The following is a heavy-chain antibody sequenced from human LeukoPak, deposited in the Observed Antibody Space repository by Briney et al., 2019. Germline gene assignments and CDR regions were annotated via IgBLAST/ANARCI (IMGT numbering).Heavy chain of an antibody. D-gene: IGHD1-26*01. CDR3: ARAPGFSGHHWFFDL. CDR1: GYNFPGHY. V-gene: IGHV1-2*02. CDR2: TNPKRGDA. Sequence: ASVKVSCKASGYNFPGHYIHWVRQAPGQGPEWMGWTNPKRGDASYAQKFQGRVTMTRDTSITTVYMELSRLNSDDTAVYYCARAPGFSGHHWFFDLWGRGTLVTVSS. J-gene: IGHJ2*01.